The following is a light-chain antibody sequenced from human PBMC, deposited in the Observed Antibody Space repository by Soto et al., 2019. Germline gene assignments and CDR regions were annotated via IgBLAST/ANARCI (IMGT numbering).Light chain of an antibody. J-gene: IGLJ2*01. CDR2: EVS. V-gene: IGLV2-8*01. Sequence: QSALTKPPSASGSPGQSVTISCTGTSSDVGGYNYVSWYQQHPGKAPKLMIYEVSKRPSGVPDRFSGSKSGNTASLTVSGLQAEDEADYYCSSYAGSNNLGFGGGTKLTVL. CDR3: SSYAGSNNLG. CDR1: SSDVGGYNY.